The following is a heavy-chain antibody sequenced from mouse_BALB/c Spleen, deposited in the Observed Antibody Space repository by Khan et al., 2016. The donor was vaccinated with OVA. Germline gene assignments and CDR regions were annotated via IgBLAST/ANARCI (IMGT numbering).Heavy chain of an antibody. CDR3: ARDYATTSETY. CDR1: GFPFTNFG. V-gene: IGHV9-3*02. CDR2: INTRTGEP. D-gene: IGHD1-1*01. Sequence: QIQLVQSGPELKKPGETVKISCKASGFPFTNFGMYWVKQAPGQGLKWMGWINTRTGEPTYAVEFKGRFAFSLETSASTAYLRINNLKNEDTATYFCARDYATTSETYWGQGTLITVSA. J-gene: IGHJ3*01.